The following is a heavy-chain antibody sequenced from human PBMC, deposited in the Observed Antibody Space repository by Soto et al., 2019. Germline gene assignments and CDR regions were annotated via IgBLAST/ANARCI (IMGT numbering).Heavy chain of an antibody. Sequence: SETLSLTCTVCGGSISSYYWSWIRQPPGKGLEWIGYIYYSGSTNYNPSLKSRVTISVDTSKNQFSLKLSSVTAADTAVYYCAREPIREYGSGSYYKAYYYGMDVWGQGTTVTVSS. V-gene: IGHV4-59*01. D-gene: IGHD3-10*01. CDR3: AREPIREYGSGSYYKAYYYGMDV. CDR2: IYYSGST. CDR1: GGSISSYY. J-gene: IGHJ6*02.